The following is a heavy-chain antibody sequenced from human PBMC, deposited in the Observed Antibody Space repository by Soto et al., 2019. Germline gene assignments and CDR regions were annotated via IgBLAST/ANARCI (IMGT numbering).Heavy chain of an antibody. D-gene: IGHD5-12*01. CDR2: ISCCGGST. J-gene: IGHJ4*02. CDR3: AKDSFINLRGYDCY. Sequence: GGSLRLSCEASGSNFKKFAMGWVRQAPGEGLEWVSGISCCGGSTFYADSVKGRFSLARDDSKNTLSLQLNSLRAEDTAIYYCAKDSFINLRGYDCYWGQGTLVTVSS. V-gene: IGHV3-23*01. CDR1: GSNFKKFA.